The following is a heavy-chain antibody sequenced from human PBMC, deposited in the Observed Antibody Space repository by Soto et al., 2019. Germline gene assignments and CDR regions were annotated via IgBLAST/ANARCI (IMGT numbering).Heavy chain of an antibody. CDR1: GDSISSYY. V-gene: IGHV4-59*12. D-gene: IGHD4-17*01. CDR3: ATAYYGDCGYGVDV. Sequence: SETLSLTCTFSGDSISSYYWSWIRQPPGKGLEWIGYIYHSGSTYYNPSLKSRVTISVDRSKNQFSLKLSSVTAADTAVYYCATAYYGDCGYGVDVWGQGTTVTVSS. CDR2: IYHSGST. J-gene: IGHJ6*02.